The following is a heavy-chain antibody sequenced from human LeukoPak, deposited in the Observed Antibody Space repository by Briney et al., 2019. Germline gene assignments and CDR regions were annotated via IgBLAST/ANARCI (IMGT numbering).Heavy chain of an antibody. CDR2: ILYDGTNK. J-gene: IGHJ3*02. CDR1: GFTFSSYE. V-gene: IGHV3-30*04. CDR3: ARDHAYAFDI. Sequence: GGSLRLSCAASGFTFSSYEMNWVRQAPGQGLEWVAFILYDGTNKYYADSVKGRFTISRDNSKNTLSLQMNSLRAEDTAVYYCARDHAYAFDIWGQGTLVTVSS. D-gene: IGHD2-2*01.